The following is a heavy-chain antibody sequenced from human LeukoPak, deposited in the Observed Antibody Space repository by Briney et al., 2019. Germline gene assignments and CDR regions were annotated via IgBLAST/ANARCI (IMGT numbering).Heavy chain of an antibody. Sequence: PGGSLRLSSAASGFTFSSYGMSWVRQAPGKGLEWVSAISGSGGSTYYADSVKGRFTISRDNSKNTLYLQMNSLRAEDTAVYYCAKDLGYYYDSSGSPGNIWGQGTMVTVSS. CDR2: ISGSGGST. V-gene: IGHV3-23*01. CDR3: AKDLGYYYDSSGSPGNI. CDR1: GFTFSSYG. J-gene: IGHJ3*02. D-gene: IGHD3-22*01.